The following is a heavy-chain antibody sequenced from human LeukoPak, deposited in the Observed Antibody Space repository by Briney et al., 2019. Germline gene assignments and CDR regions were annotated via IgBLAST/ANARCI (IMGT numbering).Heavy chain of an antibody. CDR1: GFTFNTYG. J-gene: IGHJ5*02. CDR2: ISAYNGKT. Sequence: ASVKVSCKISGFTFNTYGIAWVRQAPGQGLEWMGWISAYNGKTDYAQNLQDRVTMTTDTSTTTAYMELRSLRSDDTAVYYCAREGSLHDSGDYYLSWFDPWGQGTLVTVSS. V-gene: IGHV1-18*01. D-gene: IGHD3-22*01. CDR3: AREGSLHDSGDYYLSWFDP.